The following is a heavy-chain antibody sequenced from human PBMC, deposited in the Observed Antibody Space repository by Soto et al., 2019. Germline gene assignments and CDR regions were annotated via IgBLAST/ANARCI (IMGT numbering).Heavy chain of an antibody. J-gene: IGHJ4*02. CDR3: AKDSNYYGSGY. V-gene: IGHV3-23*01. Sequence: EVQLLESGGGLVQPGGSLRLSCAASGFTFSSYAMSCVRQAPGKGLEWVSAISGSGGRTYYADSVKGRFTISRDKSKNTLYLQMNSLRAEDTAVYYCAKDSNYYGSGYWGQGTLVTVSS. CDR1: GFTFSSYA. CDR2: ISGSGGRT. D-gene: IGHD3-10*01.